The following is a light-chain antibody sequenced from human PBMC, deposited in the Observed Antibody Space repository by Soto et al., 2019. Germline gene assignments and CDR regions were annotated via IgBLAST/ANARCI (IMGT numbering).Light chain of an antibody. V-gene: IGKV3-20*01. Sequence: EIVLTQSPAILSVSPGDRATLSCRASQSISRSLAWYQQKPGQAPRLLIYGASSRATGIPDRFSGSGSGTDFTLTISILEPEDFAVYYCQQYSSSLTFGGGTKVDI. CDR2: GAS. J-gene: IGKJ4*01. CDR1: QSISRS. CDR3: QQYSSSLT.